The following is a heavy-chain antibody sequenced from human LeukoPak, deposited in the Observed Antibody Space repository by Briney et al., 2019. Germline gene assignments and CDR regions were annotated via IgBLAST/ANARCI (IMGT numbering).Heavy chain of an antibody. V-gene: IGHV4-39*07. J-gene: IGHJ4*02. CDR2: IYYSGST. CDR3: AANGEFGGY. D-gene: IGHD3-10*01. CDR1: GGSISSSSYY. Sequence: PSETLSLTCTVSGGSISSSSYYWGWIRQPPGKGLEWIGGIYYSGSTYYNPSLKSRVTISVDTSKNQFSLKLSSVTAADTAVYYCAANGEFGGYWGQGTLVTVSS.